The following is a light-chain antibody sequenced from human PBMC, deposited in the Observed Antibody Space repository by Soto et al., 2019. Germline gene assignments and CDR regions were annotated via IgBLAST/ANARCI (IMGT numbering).Light chain of an antibody. CDR2: EVS. CDR1: SSDVGSYNL. CDR3: CSYARV. Sequence: QSVLTQPASVSGSPGQSITISCTGTSSDVGSYNLVSWYQQHPGKAPKLMIYEVSKRPSGVSNRFSGSKSGNTASLTISGLQAEDEADYYCCSYARVFGTGTKLTVL. V-gene: IGLV2-23*02. J-gene: IGLJ1*01.